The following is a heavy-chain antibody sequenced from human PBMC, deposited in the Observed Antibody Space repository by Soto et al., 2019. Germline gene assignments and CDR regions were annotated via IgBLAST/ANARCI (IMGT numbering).Heavy chain of an antibody. CDR2: ISYDGSNK. V-gene: IGHV3-30-3*01. D-gene: IGHD3-3*01. CDR3: ARERTNSSGYMYNWFDP. CDR1: GFTFSSYA. Sequence: QVQLVESGGGVVQPGRSLRLSCAASGFTFSSYAMHWVRQAPGKGLEWVAVISYDGSNKYYADSVKGRFTISRDNSKNTLYLQMNSLRAEDTAVYYCARERTNSSGYMYNWFDPWGQGTLVTVSS. J-gene: IGHJ5*02.